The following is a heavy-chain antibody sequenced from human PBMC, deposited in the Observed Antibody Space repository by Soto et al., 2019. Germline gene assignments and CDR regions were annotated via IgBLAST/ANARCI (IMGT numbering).Heavy chain of an antibody. J-gene: IGHJ5*01. CDR3: ARDILSEVAYPDS. D-gene: IGHD2-15*01. Sequence: PGGSLRLSCAASGFTFSTYTMNWVRQAPGKGLEWISSISSGSSYIYYAGSVKGRFTISRDNAKNSLFLQMNSLRADDTAVYYCARDILSEVAYPDSWGQGTKVTVSS. CDR2: ISSGSSYI. CDR1: GFTFSTYT. V-gene: IGHV3-21*01.